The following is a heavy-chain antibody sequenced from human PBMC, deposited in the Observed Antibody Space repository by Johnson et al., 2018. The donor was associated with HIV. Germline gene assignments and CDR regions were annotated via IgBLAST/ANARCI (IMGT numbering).Heavy chain of an antibody. CDR2: IYSGDTT. Sequence: VQLVESGGGLVQPGGSLRLSCAASGFTVSTNDMSWIRQAPGKGLEWVSVIYSGDTTYYAGSVKGRFTISRDNSKNTLYLQMNSLRVDDTAIYYCARAYTYGAFDIWGQGTMVTVSS. CDR1: GFTVSTND. CDR3: ARAYTYGAFDI. D-gene: IGHD5-18*01. J-gene: IGHJ3*02. V-gene: IGHV3-66*01.